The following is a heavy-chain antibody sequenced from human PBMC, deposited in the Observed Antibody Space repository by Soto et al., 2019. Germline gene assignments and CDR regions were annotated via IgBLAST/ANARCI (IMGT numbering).Heavy chain of an antibody. CDR2: IYYSGST. Sequence: LSLTCTVSGGSISSGGYYWSWIRQHPGKGLEWIGYIYYSGSTYYNPSLKSRVTISVDTSKNQFSLNLSSVTAADTAVYYCARAGHSSSSEGANWFDPWGQGTLVTVSS. CDR3: ARAGHSSSSEGANWFDP. CDR1: GGSISSGGYY. J-gene: IGHJ5*02. V-gene: IGHV4-31*03. D-gene: IGHD6-6*01.